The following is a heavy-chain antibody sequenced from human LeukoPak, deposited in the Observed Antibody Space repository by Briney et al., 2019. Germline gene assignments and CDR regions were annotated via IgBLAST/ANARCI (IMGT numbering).Heavy chain of an antibody. CDR1: GFTFSNYG. CDR3: ARDRSSGSFYGYFDY. CDR2: ITGSGGNT. V-gene: IGHV3-23*01. Sequence: GGSLRLSCAASGFTFSNYGMNWVRQAPGKGLEWVSGITGSGGNTYYADSVKGRFTISRDSSKNTLYLQMNSLRAEDTAVYYCARDRSSGSFYGYFDYWGQGTLVTVSS. D-gene: IGHD1-26*01. J-gene: IGHJ4*02.